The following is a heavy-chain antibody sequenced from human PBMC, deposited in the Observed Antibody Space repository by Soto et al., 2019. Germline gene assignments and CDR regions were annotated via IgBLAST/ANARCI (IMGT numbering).Heavy chain of an antibody. V-gene: IGHV2-5*02. CDR2: IYRDDDK. CDR3: AHRRVGYSTMWDSAAFDI. D-gene: IGHD6-13*01. Sequence: QITLKESGPTLVKPTQTLTLTCSFSGFSLTTSGVGVGWIRQPPGKALEWLALIYRDDDKRYSPSLKSRLTISKHAPKNQVVLRMTNMDPVDTATYYCAHRRVGYSTMWDSAAFDIWGQGTMVTVSS. J-gene: IGHJ3*02. CDR1: GFSLTTSGVG.